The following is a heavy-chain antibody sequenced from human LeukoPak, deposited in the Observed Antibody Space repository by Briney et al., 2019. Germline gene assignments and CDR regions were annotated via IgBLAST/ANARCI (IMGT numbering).Heavy chain of an antibody. V-gene: IGHV3-20*04. Sequence: GGSLRLSCAASGFIFADHGMTWVRQVPGKGLEWVSGISRNGGSTGYVDSVKGRFTISRDNAKNVLFLEMNNLRAEDTAFYYCARGEWDLRDWGQGTLVIVSS. CDR1: GFIFADHG. CDR3: ARGEWDLRD. J-gene: IGHJ4*02. D-gene: IGHD1-26*01. CDR2: ISRNGGST.